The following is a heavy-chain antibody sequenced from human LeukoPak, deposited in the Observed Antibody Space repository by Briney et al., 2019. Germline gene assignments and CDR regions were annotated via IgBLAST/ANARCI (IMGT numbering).Heavy chain of an antibody. Sequence: PGGSLRLSCAASGFTFSTYWMSWVRQAPGKGLEWVAKIKQDGSEKYYVDSVKGRFTISRDNAKNSVYLQMNSLRVEDTAVYYCARGQLADVYWGHGALVTVSS. CDR2: IKQDGSEK. CDR3: ARGQLADVY. CDR1: GFTFSTYW. V-gene: IGHV3-7*01. J-gene: IGHJ4*01. D-gene: IGHD2-15*01.